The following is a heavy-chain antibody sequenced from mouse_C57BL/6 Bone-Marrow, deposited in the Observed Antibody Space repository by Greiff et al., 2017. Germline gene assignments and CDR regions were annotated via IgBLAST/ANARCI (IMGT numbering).Heavy chain of an antibody. CDR3: ARHSYYYAMDY. V-gene: IGHV1-82*01. CDR2: LYPGDGDT. J-gene: IGHJ4*01. Sequence: QVQLKQSGPELVKPGASVKISCKASGYAFSSSWMNWVKQRPGKGLEWIGRLYPGDGDTNYNGKFKGKATLTADKSSSTAYMQLSSLTSEDSAVYFCARHSYYYAMDYWGQGTSVTVSS. CDR1: GYAFSSSW.